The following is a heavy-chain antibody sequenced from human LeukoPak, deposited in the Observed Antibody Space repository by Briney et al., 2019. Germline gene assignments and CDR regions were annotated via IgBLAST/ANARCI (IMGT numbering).Heavy chain of an antibody. J-gene: IGHJ2*01. Sequence: SETLSLTCTVSGGSISSGGYYWSWIRQHPGKGLEWIGYIYYSGSTYYNPSLKSRVTISVDTSKNQFSLKLSSVTAADTAVYYCARDCGTIFGVVAGYFDLWGRGTLVTVSS. CDR3: ARDCGTIFGVVAGYFDL. V-gene: IGHV4-31*03. D-gene: IGHD3-3*01. CDR1: GGSISSGGYY. CDR2: IYYSGST.